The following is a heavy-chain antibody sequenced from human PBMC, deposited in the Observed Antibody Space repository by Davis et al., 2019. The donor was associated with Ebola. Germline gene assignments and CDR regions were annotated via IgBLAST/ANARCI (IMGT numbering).Heavy chain of an antibody. D-gene: IGHD3-3*01. CDR2: INHSGST. CDR3: ARSRHYDFWSGSWFDP. J-gene: IGHJ5*02. V-gene: IGHV4-34*01. Sequence: PSETLSLTCAVYGGSFSGYYWSWIRQPPGKGLEWIGEINHSGSTNYKPSLKSRVTISVDTSKNQFSLKLSSVTAADTAVYYCARSRHYDFWSGSWFDPWGQGTLVTVSS. CDR1: GGSFSGYY.